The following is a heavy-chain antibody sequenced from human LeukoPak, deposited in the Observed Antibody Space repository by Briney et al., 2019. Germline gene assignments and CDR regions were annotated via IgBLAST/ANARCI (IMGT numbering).Heavy chain of an antibody. J-gene: IGHJ4*02. V-gene: IGHV4-34*01. D-gene: IGHD3-16*01. CDR2: INHSGST. CDR3: ARQGSYMMTADFDY. CDR1: GGSFSGYY. Sequence: RASETLSLTCAVYGGSFSGYYWSWIRQPPGKGLEWIGEINHSGSTNYNPSLKSRVIISVDTSKNQFSLKLSSVTAADTAVYYCARQGSYMMTADFDYWGQGTLVTVSS.